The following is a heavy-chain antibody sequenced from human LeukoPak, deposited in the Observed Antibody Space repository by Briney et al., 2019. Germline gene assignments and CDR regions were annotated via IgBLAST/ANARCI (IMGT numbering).Heavy chain of an antibody. CDR1: GYTFTGYY. CDR2: INPNSGGT. Sequence: ASVKVSCKASGYTFTGYYMHWVRQAPGQGLEWMGWINPNSGGTNYAQKFQGRVTMTRDTSISTAYMELSRLRSDDTAVYYCAREGYKVGATGGDLWGQGTLVTVSS. D-gene: IGHD1-26*01. V-gene: IGHV1-2*02. J-gene: IGHJ4*02. CDR3: AREGYKVGATGGDL.